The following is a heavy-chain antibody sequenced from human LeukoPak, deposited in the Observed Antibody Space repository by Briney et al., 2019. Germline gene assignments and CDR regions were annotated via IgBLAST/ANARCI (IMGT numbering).Heavy chain of an antibody. CDR1: GYTFTGYY. J-gene: IGHJ5*02. Sequence: SVKVSCKASGYTFTGYYMHWVRQAPGQGLEWMGWINPNSGGTNYAQKFQGRVTMTRDTSISTAYMEPSRLRSDDTAVYYCARESERGIAAARPDPWGQGTLVTVSS. D-gene: IGHD6-13*01. CDR2: INPNSGGT. V-gene: IGHV1-2*02. CDR3: ARESERGIAAARPDP.